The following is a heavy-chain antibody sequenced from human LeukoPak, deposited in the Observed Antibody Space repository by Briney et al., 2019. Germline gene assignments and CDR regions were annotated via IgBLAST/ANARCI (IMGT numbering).Heavy chain of an antibody. J-gene: IGHJ4*02. CDR3: ARDSSIYSSSPFV. D-gene: IGHD6-6*01. CDR1: GGSISSGSYY. CDR2: IYTSGST. Sequence: SETLSLTCTVSGGSISSGSYYWSWIRQPAGKGLEWIGRIYTSGSTNYNPSLKSRVTISVDTSKNQFSLKLSSVTAADTAVYYCARDSSIYSSSPFVWGQGTLVTVSS. V-gene: IGHV4-61*02.